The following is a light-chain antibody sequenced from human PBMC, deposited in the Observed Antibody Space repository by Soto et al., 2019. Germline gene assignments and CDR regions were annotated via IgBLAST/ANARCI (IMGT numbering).Light chain of an antibody. CDR2: DAS. Sequence: EIVLTQSPTTLSLSPGDRATLSCRASQSLDISLAWYQHKPGQAPRLLIYDASNRATGVPARFSGSGSGTDFTLTISSLEPEDFAVYYCQQRSDWLTFGGGTKVEIK. CDR1: QSLDIS. V-gene: IGKV3-11*01. J-gene: IGKJ4*01. CDR3: QQRSDWLT.